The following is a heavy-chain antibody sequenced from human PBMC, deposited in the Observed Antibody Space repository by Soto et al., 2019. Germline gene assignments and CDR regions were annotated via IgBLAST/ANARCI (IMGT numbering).Heavy chain of an antibody. D-gene: IGHD3-10*01. V-gene: IGHV1-18*04. CDR2: ISAYNGIT. CDR1: GYTFTSYG. CDR3: ARDRYYYYGSGSLGGYWFDS. J-gene: IGHJ5*01. Sequence: QVQLVQSGAEVKKPGASVKVSCKASGYTFTSYGISWVRQAPGQGLEWMGWISAYNGITNYAQKLQGRVTMTTDTSTSAAYMELRSLRSDDTVVYYCARDRYYYYGSGSLGGYWFDSWGQGTLVTVSS.